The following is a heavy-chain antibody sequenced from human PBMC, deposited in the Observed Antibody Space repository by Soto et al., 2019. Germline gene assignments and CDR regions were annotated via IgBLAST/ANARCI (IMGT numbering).Heavy chain of an antibody. CDR1: GFTFSSYG. CDR3: ARGDMITFGKHPAGLDY. V-gene: IGHV3-33*01. J-gene: IGHJ4*02. CDR2: IWYDGSNK. Sequence: PGGSLRLSCAASGFTFSSYGMHWVRQAPGKGLEWVAVIWYDGSNKYYADSVKGRFTISRDNSKNTLYLQMNSLRAEDTAVYYCARGDMITFGKHPAGLDYWGQGTRVTVSS. D-gene: IGHD3-16*01.